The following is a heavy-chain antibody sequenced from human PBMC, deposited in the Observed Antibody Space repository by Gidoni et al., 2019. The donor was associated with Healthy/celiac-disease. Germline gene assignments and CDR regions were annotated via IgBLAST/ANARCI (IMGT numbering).Heavy chain of an antibody. Sequence: EVQLVESGGGLVQPGRSLRLSCTASGFTFGDYAMSWVRQAPGKGLEWVGFIRSKAYGGTTEYAASVKGRFTISRDDSKSIAYLQMNSLKTEDTAVYYCTRGYGDYAQIDYWGQGTLVTVSS. J-gene: IGHJ4*02. CDR3: TRGYGDYAQIDY. V-gene: IGHV3-49*04. CDR1: GFTFGDYA. CDR2: IRSKAYGGTT. D-gene: IGHD4-17*01.